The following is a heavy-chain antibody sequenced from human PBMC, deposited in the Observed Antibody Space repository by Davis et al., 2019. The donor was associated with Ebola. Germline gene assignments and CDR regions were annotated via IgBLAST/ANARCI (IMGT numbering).Heavy chain of an antibody. V-gene: IGHV3-23*01. CDR3: VKDNYAVTIMVGAFDI. D-gene: IGHD4-17*01. J-gene: IGHJ3*02. CDR2: VGLSADT. CDR1: GFIFSSYV. Sequence: GESLKISCAASGFIFSSYVMSWVRQAPGKGLEWVSTVGLSADTYYADYVKGRFTISRDNSKNTLYLQMNSLRVEDTAIYYCVKDNYAVTIMVGAFDIWGQGTVVTVSS.